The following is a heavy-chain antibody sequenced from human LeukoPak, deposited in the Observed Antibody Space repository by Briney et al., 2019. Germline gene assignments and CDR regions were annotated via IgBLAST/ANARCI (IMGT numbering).Heavy chain of an antibody. CDR3: ARDRGYCRGGSCPAALDY. D-gene: IGHD2-15*01. CDR1: GGTFSSYA. CDR2: IIPIFGIA. J-gene: IGHJ4*02. Sequence: SVKVSCKASGGTFSSYAISWVRQAPGQGLEWMGRIIPIFGIANYAQKFQGRVTITADKSTSTAYMELSSLRSEDTAVYYCARDRGYCRGGSCPAALDYWGQGTLVTVSS. V-gene: IGHV1-69*04.